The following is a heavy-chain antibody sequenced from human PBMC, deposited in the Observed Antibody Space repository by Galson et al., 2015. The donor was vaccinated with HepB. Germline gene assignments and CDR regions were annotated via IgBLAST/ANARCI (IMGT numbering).Heavy chain of an antibody. Sequence: SLRLSCAASGFTFSSYSMNWVRQAPGKGLEWVSSISSSSSYIYYADSVKGRFTISRDNAKNSLYLQMNSLRAEDTAVYYCARDLITMVQGVIILTLPALDYWGQGTLVTVSS. CDR3: ARDLITMVQGVIILTLPALDY. CDR1: GFTFSSYS. D-gene: IGHD3-10*01. J-gene: IGHJ4*02. V-gene: IGHV3-21*01. CDR2: ISSSSSYI.